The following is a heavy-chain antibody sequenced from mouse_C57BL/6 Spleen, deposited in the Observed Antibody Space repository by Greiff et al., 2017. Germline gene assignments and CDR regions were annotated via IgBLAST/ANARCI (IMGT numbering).Heavy chain of an antibody. V-gene: IGHV1-74*01. CDR3: AIGNWDWFAY. CDR2: IHPSDSDS. CDR1: GYTFTSYW. D-gene: IGHD4-1*01. J-gene: IGHJ3*01. Sequence: QVQLKQPGAELVKPGASVKVSCKASGYTFTSYWMHWVKQRPGQGLEWIGRIHPSDSDSNYNQKFKGKATLTVDKSSSTAYMQLSSLTSEDSAVYYCAIGNWDWFAYWGQGTLVTVSA.